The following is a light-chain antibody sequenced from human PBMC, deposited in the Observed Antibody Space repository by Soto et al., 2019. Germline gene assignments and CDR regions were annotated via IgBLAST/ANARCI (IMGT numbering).Light chain of an antibody. CDR1: NSNVGSQT. CDR3: AARDGSLNGYV. CDR2: TTN. J-gene: IGLJ1*01. Sequence: LTQPPSASETPGQRVTISCSGSNSNVGSQTVNWYQQFPGKAPKLLIHTTNQRPSGVPDRFSGSKSGTSASLAISGLQSEDEAEYFCAARDGSLNGYVFGTGTKLTVL. V-gene: IGLV1-44*01.